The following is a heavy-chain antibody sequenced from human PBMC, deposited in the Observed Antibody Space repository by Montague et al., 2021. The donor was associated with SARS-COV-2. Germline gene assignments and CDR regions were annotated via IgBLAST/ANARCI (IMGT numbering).Heavy chain of an antibody. CDR3: AHRPRWPLLQGEYFQH. Sequence: PALVKPTQTLTLTCTFSGFSLSTSGVGVGWIRQPPGKALEWLALIYWDDDKRYSPSLKSRLTITKDTSKNQVVLTMTNMDPVDTATYYCAHRPRWPLLQGEYFQHWGQGTLVTVSS. CDR1: GFSLSTSGVG. J-gene: IGHJ1*01. CDR2: IYWDDDK. D-gene: IGHD1-26*01. V-gene: IGHV2-5*02.